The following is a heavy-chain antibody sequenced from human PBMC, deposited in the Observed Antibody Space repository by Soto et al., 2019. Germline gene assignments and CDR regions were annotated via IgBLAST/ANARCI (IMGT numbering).Heavy chain of an antibody. D-gene: IGHD3-10*01. Sequence: GGSLRLSCEASGFTFSNYAMGWVRQAPGRGLEWVAVIWYDGSNKYYADSVKGRFTISRDNSKNTLYLQMNSLRAEDTAVYYCARDVGLLWFGELNYYFHYWGQGTLVTVSS. V-gene: IGHV3-33*08. CDR2: IWYDGSNK. CDR3: ARDVGLLWFGELNYYFHY. CDR1: GFTFSNYA. J-gene: IGHJ4*02.